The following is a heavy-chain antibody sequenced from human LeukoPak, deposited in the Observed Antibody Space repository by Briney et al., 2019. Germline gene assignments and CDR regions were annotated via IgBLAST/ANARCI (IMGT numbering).Heavy chain of an antibody. CDR2: IYSGGTT. CDR3: ARADTGSHNHFDY. CDR1: GFTVSSNY. V-gene: IGHV3-53*01. D-gene: IGHD1-14*01. J-gene: IGHJ4*02. Sequence: GGSLRLSCAASGFTVSSNYMSWVRQAPGKGLEWVSVIYSGGTTYYADSVKGRFTISRDNSKSTLFLQMNSLRAEDAAVYYCARADTGSHNHFDYWGQGTLVTVSS.